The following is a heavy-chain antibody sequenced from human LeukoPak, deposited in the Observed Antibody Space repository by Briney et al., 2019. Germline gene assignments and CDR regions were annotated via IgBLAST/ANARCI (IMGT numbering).Heavy chain of an antibody. D-gene: IGHD2-2*01. Sequence: GGSLRLSCAASGFTFSSYAMHWVRQAPGKGLEWVAVMSYDGSNKYYADSVKGRFTISRDNSKNTLYLQMNSLRAEDTAVYYCARVCSSTSCYSYPYYFDYWGQGTLVTVSS. CDR1: GFTFSSYA. J-gene: IGHJ4*02. CDR3: ARVCSSTSCYSYPYYFDY. CDR2: MSYDGSNK. V-gene: IGHV3-30-3*01.